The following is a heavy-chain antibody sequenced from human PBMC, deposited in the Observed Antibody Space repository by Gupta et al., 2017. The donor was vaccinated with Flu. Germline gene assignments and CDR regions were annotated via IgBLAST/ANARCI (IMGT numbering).Heavy chain of an antibody. D-gene: IGHD2-15*01. J-gene: IGHJ6*03. CDR2: ISWTSGTT. V-gene: IGHV3-9*01. CDR3: ARSVRSPKSFHYFYYYMDV. Sequence: RGLEWVAGISWTSGTTGYADSVKGRFIISRDNAKSSLYLQMKTLRLEDTALYYCARSVRSPKSFHYFYYYMDVWGKGTTVIVSS.